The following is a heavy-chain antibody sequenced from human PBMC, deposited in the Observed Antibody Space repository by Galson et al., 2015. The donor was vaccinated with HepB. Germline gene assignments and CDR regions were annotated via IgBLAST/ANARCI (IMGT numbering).Heavy chain of an antibody. CDR1: GFTFSSYA. J-gene: IGHJ4*02. Sequence: SLRLSCAASGFTFSSYAMHWVRQAPGKGLEWVVVISYDGSNKYYADSVKGRFTISRDNSKNTLYLEMNSLRAEDTAVYYCARGESQGMDYWGQGTLVTVSS. V-gene: IGHV3-30-3*01. D-gene: IGHD3-16*01. CDR3: ARGESQGMDY. CDR2: ISYDGSNK.